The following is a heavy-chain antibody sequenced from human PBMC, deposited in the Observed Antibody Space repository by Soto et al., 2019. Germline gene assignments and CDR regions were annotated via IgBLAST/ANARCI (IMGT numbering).Heavy chain of an antibody. CDR1: GYTFTSYC. V-gene: IGHV1-46*01. CDR2: INPDGGST. D-gene: IGHD6-13*01. CDR3: ARYTSSWYRVAY. J-gene: IGHJ4*02. Sequence: QVLLVQSGAEVKKSGASVKVSCKASGYTFTSYCIHWVRQAPGQGLEWMGIINPDGGSTSYAQKFQGRVTMTRDTSTTTLYRELSSLRLEDSAVYSCARYTSSWYRVAYWGQGSLVTVSS.